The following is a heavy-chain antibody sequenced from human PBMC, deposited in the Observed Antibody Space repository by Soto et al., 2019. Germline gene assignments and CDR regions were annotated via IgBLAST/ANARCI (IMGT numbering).Heavy chain of an antibody. J-gene: IGHJ5*02. CDR1: GGSFSGYY. Sequence: ETLSLTCAVYGGSFSGYYWSWIRQPPGKGLEWIGEINHSGSTNYNPSLKSRVTISVDTSKNQFSLKLSSVTAADTAVYYCARPGVSFNWFDPWGQGTLVTVSS. CDR3: ARPGVSFNWFDP. V-gene: IGHV4-34*01. D-gene: IGHD6-13*01. CDR2: INHSGST.